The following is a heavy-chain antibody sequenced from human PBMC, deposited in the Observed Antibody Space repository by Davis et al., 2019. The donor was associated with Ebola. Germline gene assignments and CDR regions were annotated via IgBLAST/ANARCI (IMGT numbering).Heavy chain of an antibody. Sequence: GESLKISCAASGFTFRNYAMSWVRQAPGKGLEWVSAISGSGSSTYYADSVKGRFTISRDNSKNTLYLQMNSLRAEDTAVYYCARKGDGSGTYFDYWGQGTLVTVSS. CDR3: ARKGDGSGTYFDY. V-gene: IGHV3-23*01. CDR2: ISGSGSST. D-gene: IGHD3-10*01. J-gene: IGHJ4*02. CDR1: GFTFRNYA.